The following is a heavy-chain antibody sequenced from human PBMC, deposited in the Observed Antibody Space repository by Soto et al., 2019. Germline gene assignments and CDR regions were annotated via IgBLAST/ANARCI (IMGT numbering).Heavy chain of an antibody. J-gene: IGHJ5*02. V-gene: IGHV4-61*01. CDR1: GASVSSLRHY. D-gene: IGHD1-26*01. Sequence: QVLLQESGPGLVKPSETLSLTCTVSGASVSSLRHYWTWIRQPPGKGLEWIGEIYNSDSTDYNPSLKGRITLSVDTSKNQFSLKLSSVAAADTALYYCAVQQWDWFDPWGQGTLVTVSS. CDR2: IYNSDST. CDR3: AVQQWDWFDP.